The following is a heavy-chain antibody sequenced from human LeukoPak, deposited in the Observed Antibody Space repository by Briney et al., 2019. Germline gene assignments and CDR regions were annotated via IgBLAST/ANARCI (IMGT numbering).Heavy chain of an antibody. CDR2: ISYSGTT. CDR1: GGSVSGYY. CDR3: ARDNYDYVWGSYRHLDY. Sequence: SETLSLTCTVSGGSVSGYYWSWIRQPPGKGLECIGYISYSGTTHYNPSLKSRVTISVDTSKNQFSLKVTSVTAADTAVYYCARDNYDYVWGSYRHLDYWGQGNLVTVSS. V-gene: IGHV4-59*02. D-gene: IGHD3-16*02. J-gene: IGHJ4*02.